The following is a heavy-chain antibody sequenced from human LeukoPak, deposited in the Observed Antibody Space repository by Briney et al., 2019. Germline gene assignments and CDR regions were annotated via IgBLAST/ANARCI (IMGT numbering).Heavy chain of an antibody. J-gene: IGHJ4*02. CDR2: IYYSGST. V-gene: IGHV4-39*01. CDR1: GGSISSSSYY. Sequence: SETLSLTCTVSGGSISSSSYYWGWIRQPPGKGLEWIGSIYYSGSTYYNPSLKSRVTISVDTSKNQFSLKLSSVTAADTAVYYCARGRSNDYWGQGTLVTVSP. CDR3: ARGRSNDY.